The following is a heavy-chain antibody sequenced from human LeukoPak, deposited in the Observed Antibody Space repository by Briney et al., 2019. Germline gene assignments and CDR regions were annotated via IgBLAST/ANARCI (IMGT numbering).Heavy chain of an antibody. Sequence: GGSLRLSCAASGFTFSSYSINWVRQAPGKGLEWVSCVSSTSSFIYYADSVKGRFTISRDNAKNSLYLQMNSLRAEDTAVYYCARDHLYGSGQSTPNAFDIWGQGTMVTVSS. CDR1: GFTFSSYS. CDR3: ARDHLYGSGQSTPNAFDI. J-gene: IGHJ3*02. V-gene: IGHV3-21*01. D-gene: IGHD3-10*01. CDR2: VSSTSSFI.